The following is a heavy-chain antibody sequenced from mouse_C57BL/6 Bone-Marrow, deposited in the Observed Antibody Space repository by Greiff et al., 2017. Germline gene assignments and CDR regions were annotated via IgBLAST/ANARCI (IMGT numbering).Heavy chain of an antibody. CDR1: GYTFTDYN. J-gene: IGHJ3*01. CDR2: INPNNGGT. Sequence: EVQLQQSGPELVKPGASVKIPCKASGYTFTDYNMDWVKQSHGKSLEWIGDINPNNGGTIYNQKFKGKATLTVDKSSSTAYMELRSLTSEDTAVXDCARRDYDYEGFAYWGQGTLVTVSA. CDR3: ARRDYDYEGFAY. V-gene: IGHV1-18*01. D-gene: IGHD2-4*01.